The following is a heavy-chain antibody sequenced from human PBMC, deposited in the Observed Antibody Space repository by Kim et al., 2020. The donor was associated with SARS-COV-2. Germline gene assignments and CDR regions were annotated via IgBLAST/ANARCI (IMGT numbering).Heavy chain of an antibody. CDR1: GGSISSGGYY. V-gene: IGHV4-31*03. CDR2: IYYSGST. J-gene: IGHJ6*02. CDR3: ARVPSYGDYVYYYYGMDV. D-gene: IGHD4-17*01. Sequence: SETLSLTCTVSGGSISSGGYYWSWIRQHPGKGLEWIGYIYYSGSTYYNPSLKSRVTISVDTSKNQFSLKLSSVTAADTAVYYCARVPSYGDYVYYYYGMDVWGQGTTVTVSS.